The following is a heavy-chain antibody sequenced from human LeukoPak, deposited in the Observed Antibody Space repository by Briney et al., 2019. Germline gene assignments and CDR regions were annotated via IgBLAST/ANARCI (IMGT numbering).Heavy chain of an antibody. CDR3: ARGPPGYDYGMDV. Sequence: TGGSLRLSCAASGFTFSSYWMNWARQAPGKGLEWVSYISSSSSTIYYADSVKGRFTISRDNAKNSLYLQMNSLRDEDTAVYYCARGPPGYDYGMDVWGQGTTVTVSS. J-gene: IGHJ6*02. CDR1: GFTFSSYW. V-gene: IGHV3-48*02. CDR2: ISSSSSTI. D-gene: IGHD3-16*01.